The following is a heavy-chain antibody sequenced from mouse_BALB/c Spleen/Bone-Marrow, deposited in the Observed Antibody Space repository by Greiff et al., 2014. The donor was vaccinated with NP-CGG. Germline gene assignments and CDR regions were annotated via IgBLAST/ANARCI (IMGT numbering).Heavy chain of an antibody. D-gene: IGHD2-14*01. V-gene: IGHV1-67*01. Sequence: VQVVESGAELVRPGVSVKISCKGSGYTFTDYAVHWVKQSHTKSLEWIGLISSYYGDATYNQKFKGKATMTVDKSSSTAFLELARLTSEDSAIYYCARSGKVRNAMDYWGQRTSVTVSS. J-gene: IGHJ4*01. CDR3: ARSGKVRNAMDY. CDR2: ISSYYGDA. CDR1: GYTFTDYA.